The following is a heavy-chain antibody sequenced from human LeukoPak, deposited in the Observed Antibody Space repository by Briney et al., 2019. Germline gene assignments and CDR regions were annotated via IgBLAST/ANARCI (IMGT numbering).Heavy chain of an antibody. J-gene: IGHJ6*02. V-gene: IGHV4-39*01. Sequence: PSETLSLTCTVSGGSISSSSYYWGWIRQPPGKGLEWIGSIYYSGSTYYNPSLKSRVTISVDTSKNQFSLKLSSVTAADTAVYYCFYGSGSYYFYYYGMDVWGQGTTVTVSS. CDR1: GGSISSSSYY. CDR2: IYYSGST. CDR3: FYGSGSYYFYYYGMDV. D-gene: IGHD3-10*01.